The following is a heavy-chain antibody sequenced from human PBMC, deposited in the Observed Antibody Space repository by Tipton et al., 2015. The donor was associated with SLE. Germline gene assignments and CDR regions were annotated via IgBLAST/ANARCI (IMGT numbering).Heavy chain of an antibody. D-gene: IGHD6-6*01. CDR1: GGSISSYY. Sequence: TLSLTCTVSGGSISSYYWSWIRQPPGKGLEWIGYIYYSGSTNYNPSLKSRVTISVDTSKNQFSLKLSSVTAADTAVYYCAGDRCRVPEYSSSAGHCAFDIWGQGTMVTVSS. J-gene: IGHJ3*02. CDR2: IYYSGST. V-gene: IGHV4-59*01. CDR3: AGDRCRVPEYSSSAGHCAFDI.